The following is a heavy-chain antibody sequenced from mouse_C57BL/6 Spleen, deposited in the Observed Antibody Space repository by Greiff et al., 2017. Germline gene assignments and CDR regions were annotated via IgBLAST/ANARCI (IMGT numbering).Heavy chain of an antibody. D-gene: IGHD2-3*01. CDR3: TRGDGYYVGSGAY. J-gene: IGHJ3*01. CDR1: GFTFSSYA. V-gene: IGHV5-9-1*02. Sequence: EVMLVESGEGLVKPGGSLKLSCAASGFTFSSYAMSWVRQTPEKRLECVAYISSGGDYIYYADTVKGRFTISRDNARNTLYLQMSSLKSEDRAMYYCTRGDGYYVGSGAYWGQGTLVTVSA. CDR2: ISSGGDYI.